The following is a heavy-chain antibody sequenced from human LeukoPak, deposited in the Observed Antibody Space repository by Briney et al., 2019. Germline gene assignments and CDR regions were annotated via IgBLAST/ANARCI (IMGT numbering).Heavy chain of an antibody. CDR3: ARDKTGTGIDY. D-gene: IGHD1-7*01. CDR2: ISWDGVTT. V-gene: IGHV3-43*01. J-gene: IGHJ4*02. Sequence: GGXLRLSCAXSXXTFDDYTMHWVRQAPGKGLEWVSLISWDGVTTYYAHSVKGRFTISRGSSKNSLFLQMNSLRTEDTALYYCARDKTGTGIDYWGQGTLVTVSS. CDR1: XXTFDDYT.